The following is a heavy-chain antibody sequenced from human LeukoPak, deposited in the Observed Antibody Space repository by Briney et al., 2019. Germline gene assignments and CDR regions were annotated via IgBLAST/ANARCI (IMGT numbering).Heavy chain of an antibody. D-gene: IGHD6-19*01. CDR2: INPNSGVT. CDR1: GYTFTDHY. Sequence: ASVKVSCKASGYTFTDHYMHWVRQAPGQGLDWMGWINPNSGVTMYAQNFQGRVTMTRDTSISTAYMDLSRLRSDDTAVYYCARDLAGTMIADAFDIWGQGTMVTVSS. CDR3: ARDLAGTMIADAFDI. V-gene: IGHV1-2*02. J-gene: IGHJ3*02.